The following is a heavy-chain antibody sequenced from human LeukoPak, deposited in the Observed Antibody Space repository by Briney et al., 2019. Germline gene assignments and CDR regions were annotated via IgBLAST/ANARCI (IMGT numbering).Heavy chain of an antibody. V-gene: IGHV1-18*01. J-gene: IGHJ4*02. Sequence: ASAKVSCKASGYTFTKYGTNWVRHVPGQGLEWMGWISANNGHTNYAQNFQGRVTVTTDTSTSTAYMELRSLTSDDTAVYYCARDYRYYYGSGKYFPLDYWGQGTLVTVSS. CDR3: ARDYRYYYGSGKYFPLDY. CDR2: ISANNGHT. D-gene: IGHD3-10*01. CDR1: GYTFTKYG.